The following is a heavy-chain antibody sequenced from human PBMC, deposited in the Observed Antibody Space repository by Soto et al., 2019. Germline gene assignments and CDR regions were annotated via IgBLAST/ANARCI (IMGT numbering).Heavy chain of an antibody. Sequence: QVHLLQSGSEVKKPGSSVKVSCRASGDTLSNYAFSWVRQAPGQGLEWMGGIILIFGTTSYAQKLQGRVILTADESTTTVYMELMSLRSEDTALYFCALGLRGYHIDSWGQGTQVTVSS. CDR1: GDTLSNYA. V-gene: IGHV1-69*01. D-gene: IGHD2-15*01. CDR2: IILIFGTT. CDR3: ALGLRGYHIDS. J-gene: IGHJ4*02.